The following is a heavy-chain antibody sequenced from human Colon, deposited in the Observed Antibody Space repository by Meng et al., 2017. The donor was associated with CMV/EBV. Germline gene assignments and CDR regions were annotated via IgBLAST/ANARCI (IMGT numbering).Heavy chain of an antibody. J-gene: IGHJ4*02. D-gene: IGHD4-17*01. CDR3: TRDLYGVGG. V-gene: IGHV5-51*06. Sequence: GESLKISCKGSGYRFDTFWIGWVRQMPGKGLEWVGIIYPGNSDARYSPSLQGQVTISVDKSVNTAYLQLSSLKIEDTAVYYCTRDLYGVGGWGQGTLVTAPQ. CDR2: IYPGNSDA. CDR1: GYRFDTFW.